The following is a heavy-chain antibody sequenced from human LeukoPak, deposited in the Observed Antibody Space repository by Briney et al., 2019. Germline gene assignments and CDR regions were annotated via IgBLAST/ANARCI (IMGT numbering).Heavy chain of an antibody. CDR1: GFTFSSYS. CDR3: ARDVFSLGSGRYVGGGFDV. J-gene: IGHJ3*01. D-gene: IGHD1-26*01. Sequence: GGSLRLSCAASGFTFSSYSMNWVRQAPGKGLEWVSSISSSSSYIYYADSVKGRFTISRDNAKNSLSLEMNSLRVEDTAVYYCARDVFSLGSGRYVGGGFDVWGQGTMVTVSS. CDR2: ISSSSSYI. V-gene: IGHV3-21*01.